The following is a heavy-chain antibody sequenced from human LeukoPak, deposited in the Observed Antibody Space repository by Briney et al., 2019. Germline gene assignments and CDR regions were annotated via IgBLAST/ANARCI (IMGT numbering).Heavy chain of an antibody. D-gene: IGHD3-10*01. J-gene: IGHJ4*02. CDR2: ISSNSDYA. Sequence: GGSLRLSCAASGFTFCAYYMSWIRQAPGKGLEWVAYISSNSDYANYADSVKGRFTISRDNARTSLYLQMNSLRADDTAVYYCARELFMGGQGTLVTVSS. CDR3: ARELFM. V-gene: IGHV3-11*05. CDR1: GFTFCAYY.